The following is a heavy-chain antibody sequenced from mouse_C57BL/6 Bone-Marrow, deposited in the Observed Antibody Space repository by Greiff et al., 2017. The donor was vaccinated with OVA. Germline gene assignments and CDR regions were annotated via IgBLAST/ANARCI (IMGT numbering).Heavy chain of an antibody. CDR3: ASNYRAWFAY. J-gene: IGHJ3*01. Sequence: VQLQQSGAELARPGASVKMSCKASGYTFTSYTMHWVKQRPGQGLEWIGYINPSSGYTKYNQKFKDKATLTADKSSSTAYMQLSSLTSEDAAVYYCASNYRAWFAYWGQGTLVTVSA. V-gene: IGHV1-4*01. CDR1: GYTFTSYT. CDR2: INPSSGYT. D-gene: IGHD2-1*01.